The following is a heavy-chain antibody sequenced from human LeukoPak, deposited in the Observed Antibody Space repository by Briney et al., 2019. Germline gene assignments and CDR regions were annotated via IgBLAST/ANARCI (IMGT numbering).Heavy chain of an antibody. V-gene: IGHV3-23*01. J-gene: IGHJ4*02. CDR2: ITSSSGSI. Sequence: GGSLRLSCAASGFTFRDYVMSWVRQAPGKGLVWVSAITSSSGSIYYADSVKGRFTISRDNSKDTLYLKMNSLRAEDTAVYYCARDCTGGSCFPDYWGQGTLVTVSS. CDR1: GFTFRDYV. D-gene: IGHD2-15*01. CDR3: ARDCTGGSCFPDY.